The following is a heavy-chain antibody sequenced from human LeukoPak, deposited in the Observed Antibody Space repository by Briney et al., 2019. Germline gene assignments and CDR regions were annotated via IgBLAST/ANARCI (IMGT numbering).Heavy chain of an antibody. CDR1: GDSVSSNSAA. J-gene: IGHJ4*02. D-gene: IGHD6-19*01. CDR2: TYYRSKWYN. V-gene: IGHV6-1*01. Sequence: SQTLSLTCAISGDSVSSNSAAWHWLRQSPSRGLEWLGKTYYRSKWYNDYAVSVQSRITINSDTSKNQFSLQLNSVTPEDTAVYYCARGLSGRHDYWGQGTLVTVSS. CDR3: ARGLSGRHDY.